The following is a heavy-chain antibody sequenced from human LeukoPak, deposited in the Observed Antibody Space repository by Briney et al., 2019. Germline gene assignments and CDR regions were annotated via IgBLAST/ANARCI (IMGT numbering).Heavy chain of an antibody. CDR1: GFTFSSYG. CDR3: AKGPITMIVVDEYYFDY. V-gene: IGHV3-33*06. CDR2: IWYDGSNK. J-gene: IGHJ4*02. D-gene: IGHD3-22*01. Sequence: GGSLRLSCAASGFTFSSYGMHWVRQAPGKGLEWVAVIWYDGSNKYYADSVKGRFTISRDNSKNTLYLQMNSLRAEDTAVYYCAKGPITMIVVDEYYFDYWGQGTLVTVSS.